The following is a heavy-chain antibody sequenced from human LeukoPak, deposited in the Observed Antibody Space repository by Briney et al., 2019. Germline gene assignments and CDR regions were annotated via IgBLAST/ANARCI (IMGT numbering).Heavy chain of an antibody. V-gene: IGHV3-7*01. J-gene: IGHJ4*02. D-gene: IGHD3-10*01. CDR1: GFTFSSYW. Sequence: GGSLRLSCAASGFTFSSYWMSWVRQAPGKGLEWVANIKQDGSEKYYVDSVKGRFTISRDNAKNSLYRQMNSLRAEDTAVYYCARHGPGYGSGSYYPYWGQGTLVTVSS. CDR2: IKQDGSEK. CDR3: ARHGPGYGSGSYYPY.